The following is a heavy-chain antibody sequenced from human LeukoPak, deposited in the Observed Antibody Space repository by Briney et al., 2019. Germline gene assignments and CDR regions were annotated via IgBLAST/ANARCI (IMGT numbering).Heavy chain of an antibody. CDR3: ARTEVVPAAGAAFDI. CDR1: GGSISSSSYY. Sequence: PSETLSLTCTVSGGSISSSSYYWGWIRQPPGKGLEWIGSIYYSGSTYYNPSLKSRVTISVDTSKNQFSLKLSSVTAADTAVYYCARTEVVPAAGAAFDIWGQGTMVTVSS. V-gene: IGHV4-39*07. J-gene: IGHJ3*02. CDR2: IYYSGST. D-gene: IGHD2-2*01.